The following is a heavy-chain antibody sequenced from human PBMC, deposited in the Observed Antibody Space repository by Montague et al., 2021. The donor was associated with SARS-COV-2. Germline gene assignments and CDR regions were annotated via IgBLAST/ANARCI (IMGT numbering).Heavy chain of an antibody. CDR2: IYYSGST. D-gene: IGHD3-22*01. J-gene: IGHJ5*02. CDR3: ARQEYYYVGSGYGRMDWFDP. V-gene: IGHV4-39*01. CDR1: GGSISSSSYY. Sequence: SETLSLTCTVSGGSISSSSYYWGWIRQPPGKGLEWIGSIYYSGSTYYNPSLKSRVTISVDTSKNQFSLKLSSVTAADTAVYYCARQEYYYVGSGYGRMDWFDPWGQGTLVTVSS.